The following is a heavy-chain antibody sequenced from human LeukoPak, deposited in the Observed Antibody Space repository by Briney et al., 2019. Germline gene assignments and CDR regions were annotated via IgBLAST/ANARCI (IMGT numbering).Heavy chain of an antibody. D-gene: IGHD3-22*01. CDR3: AKAPAYYYDSSGYYWKEY. J-gene: IGHJ4*02. CDR2: ISGSGGST. Sequence: GGSLRLSCAASGFTFSSYAMSWGRQAPGKGLEWVSGISGSGGSTHYADSVKGRFTISRDNSKNTLYLQMNSLRVEDTAVYYCAKAPAYYYDSSGYYWKEYWGQGTLVTVSS. V-gene: IGHV3-23*01. CDR1: GFTFSSYA.